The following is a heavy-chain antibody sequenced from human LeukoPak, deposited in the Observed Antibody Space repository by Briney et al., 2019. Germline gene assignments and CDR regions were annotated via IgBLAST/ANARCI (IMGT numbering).Heavy chain of an antibody. J-gene: IGHJ4*02. CDR3: ARDRGVVVITTDFDY. D-gene: IGHD3-22*01. V-gene: IGHV1-18*01. Sequence: ASVKVSCKASGYTFTSSGISWVRQAPGQGLEWMGWISAYNGNTNYAQKLQGRVTMTTDTSTSTAYMELRSLRSDDTAVYYCARDRGVVVITTDFDYWGQGTLVTVSS. CDR2: ISAYNGNT. CDR1: GYTFTSSG.